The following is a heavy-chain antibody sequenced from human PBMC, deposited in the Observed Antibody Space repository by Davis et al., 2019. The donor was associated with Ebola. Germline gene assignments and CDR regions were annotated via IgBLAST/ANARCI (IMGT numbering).Heavy chain of an antibody. Sequence: SETLSLTCAVYGGSFSGYYWSWIRQPPGKGLEWIGEINHSGSTNYNPSLKSRVTISVDTSKNQFSLKLSSVTAADTAVYYCAREHGDYTLSAFDIWGQGTMVTVSS. J-gene: IGHJ3*02. CDR1: GGSFSGYY. CDR2: INHSGST. CDR3: AREHGDYTLSAFDI. V-gene: IGHV4-34*01. D-gene: IGHD4-17*01.